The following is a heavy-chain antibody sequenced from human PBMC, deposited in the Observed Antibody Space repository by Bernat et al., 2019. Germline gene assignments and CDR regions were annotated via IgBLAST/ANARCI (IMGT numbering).Heavy chain of an antibody. D-gene: IGHD5-18*01. J-gene: IGHJ4*02. Sequence: EVQLLESGGGLVQPGGSLRLSCAASGFTFSSYAMSWVRQAPGKGLEWVSAISGSGGSTYYADSVKGRFTISRDNSKNTLYLQMNSLRAKDTAVYYCATPPGYSYGYDYWGQGTLVTVSS. CDR2: ISGSGGST. CDR1: GFTFSSYA. CDR3: ATPPGYSYGYDY. V-gene: IGHV3-23*01.